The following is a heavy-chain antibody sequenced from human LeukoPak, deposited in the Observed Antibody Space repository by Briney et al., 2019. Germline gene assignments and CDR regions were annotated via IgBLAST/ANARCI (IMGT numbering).Heavy chain of an antibody. D-gene: IGHD6-13*01. CDR2: IYTSGST. J-gene: IGHJ5*02. CDR3: ARVPKQQWGFWFDP. Sequence: PSETLSLTCTVSGGSISSGSYYWSWIRQPAGKGLEWIGRIYTSGSTNYNPSLKSRVTISVDTSKKQFSLKLSSVTAADTAVYYCARVPKQQWGFWFDPWGQGTLVTVSS. CDR1: GGSISSGSYY. V-gene: IGHV4-61*02.